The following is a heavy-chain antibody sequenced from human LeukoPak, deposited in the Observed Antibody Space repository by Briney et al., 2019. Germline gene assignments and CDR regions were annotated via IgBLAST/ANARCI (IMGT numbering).Heavy chain of an antibody. V-gene: IGHV3-23*01. CDR1: GFTFNLYA. D-gene: IGHD2-21*01. CDR2: ICGYGDDT. CDR3: SKDRGPYVAIDNNWFDP. Sequence: GWSLRLSCAASGFTFNLYAISWVRQAPCRGLAGVSSICGYGDDTYFSYSVKGRFTLSRDNSMRTLYLQMFSLRAEDTAVYYCSKDRGPYVAIDNNWFDPWGQGTRVTVSS. J-gene: IGHJ5*02.